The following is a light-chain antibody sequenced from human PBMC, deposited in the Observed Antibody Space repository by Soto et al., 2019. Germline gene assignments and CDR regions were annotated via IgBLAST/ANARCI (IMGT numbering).Light chain of an antibody. J-gene: IGKJ5*01. Sequence: EIVMTQSPLSLPVTPGEPASISCRSSQSLLHSNGYNYLDWYLQKPGQSPQLLIYLGSSRASGVPDRFSGSASGTDFTLKISRVEAEDVGVYYCMQALQTPITFGQGTRLEIK. CDR1: QSLLHSNGYNY. CDR3: MQALQTPIT. V-gene: IGKV2-28*01. CDR2: LGS.